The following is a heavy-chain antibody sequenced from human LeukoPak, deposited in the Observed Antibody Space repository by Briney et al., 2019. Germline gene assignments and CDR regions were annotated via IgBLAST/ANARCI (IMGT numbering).Heavy chain of an antibody. Sequence: PGGSLRLSCAASGFTFSSYGMHWVRQAPGKGLEWVAVISYDGSNKYYADSVKGRFTISRDNSKNTLYLQMNSLRAEDTAVYYCAKGSAAAAGTTYGMDVWGQGTTVTVSS. D-gene: IGHD6-13*01. J-gene: IGHJ6*02. V-gene: IGHV3-30*18. CDR2: ISYDGSNK. CDR3: AKGSAAAAGTTYGMDV. CDR1: GFTFSSYG.